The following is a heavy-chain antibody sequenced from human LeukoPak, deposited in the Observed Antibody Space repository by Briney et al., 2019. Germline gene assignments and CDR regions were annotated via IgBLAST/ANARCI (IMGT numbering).Heavy chain of an antibody. J-gene: IGHJ4*02. D-gene: IGHD3-10*01. CDR2: ISSSGSTI. Sequence: GGSLRLSCAASGFTFSSYEMNWVRQAPGKGLEWVSYISSSGSTIYYADSVKGRFTISRDNAKNSLYLQMNTLRAEDTAVYYCARARGIDLESRGLDYWGQGTLVTVSS. CDR3: ARARGIDLESRGLDY. V-gene: IGHV3-48*03. CDR1: GFTFSSYE.